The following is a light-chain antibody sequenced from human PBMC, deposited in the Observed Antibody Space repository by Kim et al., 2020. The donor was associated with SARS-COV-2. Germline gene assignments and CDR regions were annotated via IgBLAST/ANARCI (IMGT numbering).Light chain of an antibody. J-gene: IGKJ2*01. Sequence: FSPGERATLSCRASQTLSTDFLAWYQQKPGQAPSLLIYGASSRATGIPDRFSGSASGTDFTLTISRLEPEDFAVYYCQQYAGSPYNFGQGTKLEI. CDR1: QTLSTDF. CDR3: QQYAGSPYN. V-gene: IGKV3-20*01. CDR2: GAS.